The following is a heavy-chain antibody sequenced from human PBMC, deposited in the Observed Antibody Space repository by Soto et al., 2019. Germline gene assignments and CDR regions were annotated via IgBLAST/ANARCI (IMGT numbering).Heavy chain of an antibody. D-gene: IGHD3-16*01. Sequence: PGGSLRLSCAASGFTFSSYGMHWVRQAPGKGLEWVAVISYDGSNKYYADSVKGRFTISRDNSKNTLYLQMNSLRAEDTAVYYCAKGFFWGGYPHSRYYGMDVWGQGTPVTVSS. J-gene: IGHJ6*02. CDR1: GFTFSSYG. CDR2: ISYDGSNK. V-gene: IGHV3-30*18. CDR3: AKGFFWGGYPHSRYYGMDV.